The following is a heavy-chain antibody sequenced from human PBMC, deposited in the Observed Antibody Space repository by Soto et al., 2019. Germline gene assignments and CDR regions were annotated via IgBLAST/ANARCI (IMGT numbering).Heavy chain of an antibody. D-gene: IGHD3-10*02. J-gene: IGHJ6*02. CDR2: IYYSGST. CDR3: AGGMFRVMILLATPEYYYYGMDV. CDR1: GGSISSYY. Sequence: SETLSLTCTVSGGSISSYYWSWIRQPPGKGLEWIGYIYYSGSTNYNPSLKSRVTISVDTSKNQFSLKLSSVTAADTAVYYCAGGMFRVMILLATPEYYYYGMDVWGQGTTVTVSS. V-gene: IGHV4-59*01.